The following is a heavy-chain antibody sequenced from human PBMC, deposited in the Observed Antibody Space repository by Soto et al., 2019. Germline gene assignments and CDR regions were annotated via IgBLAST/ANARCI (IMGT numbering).Heavy chain of an antibody. J-gene: IGHJ4*02. CDR3: ARDHPFIVATMSIDF. D-gene: IGHD5-12*01. Sequence: QVQLAQSGGEVKKLGASLKVSCKASGYTFTNYGISWVRQAPGQGLEWMGWISPYNGHTNSAQKFQDRMSMTTDTSTATAYIELRSLSTVDTAVYYCARDHPFIVATMSIDFWGQGTLVSVSS. CDR2: ISPYNGHT. CDR1: GYTFTNYG. V-gene: IGHV1-18*01.